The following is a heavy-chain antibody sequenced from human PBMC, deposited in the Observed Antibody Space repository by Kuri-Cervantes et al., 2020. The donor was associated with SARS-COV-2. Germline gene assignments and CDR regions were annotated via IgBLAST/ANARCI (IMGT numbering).Heavy chain of an antibody. CDR2: LNPDTGNT. V-gene: IGHV1-8*01. D-gene: IGHD2-15*01. CDR3: AKDQHGIVVVVAAIEY. CDR1: GYSFSSYD. Sequence: ASVKVSCKASGYSFSSYDINWVRQAAGQGLEWMGWLNPDTGNTGNAKGFQGRVTMTTDTSINTAYMEVSSLRAEDTAIYYCAKDQHGIVVVVAAIEYWGQGTLVTVSS. J-gene: IGHJ4*02.